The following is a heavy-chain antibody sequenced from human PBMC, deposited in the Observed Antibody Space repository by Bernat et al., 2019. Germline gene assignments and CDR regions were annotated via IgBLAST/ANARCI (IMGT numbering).Heavy chain of an antibody. CDR1: GFTFSNYA. Sequence: EVQLLESGGGLVQPGGSLRLSCAASGFTFSNYAMSWVRQAPGKGLEWVSESSGSGGSTYYADSVRGRFAISRDNSKNTLYLQMNSLRAEDTAVYYCARVGLLKGRNWFDPWGQGTLVTVSS. CDR3: ARVGLLKGRNWFDP. V-gene: IGHV3-23*01. CDR2: SSGSGGST. J-gene: IGHJ5*02.